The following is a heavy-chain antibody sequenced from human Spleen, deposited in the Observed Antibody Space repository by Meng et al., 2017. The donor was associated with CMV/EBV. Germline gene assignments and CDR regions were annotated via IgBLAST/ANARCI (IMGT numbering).Heavy chain of an antibody. V-gene: IGHV1-46*01. CDR3: ARDDYGWYFDF. D-gene: IGHD4/OR15-4a*01. CDR1: GYTFTNYY. CDR2: INPSGGSA. Sequence: ASVKVSCKASGYTFTNYYLHWVRQAPGQGLEWMGFINPSGGSANYAQKFQGRVTISVDTSKNQFSLKLTSVTAADTAVYYCARDDYGWYFDFWGQGALVTVSS. J-gene: IGHJ4*02.